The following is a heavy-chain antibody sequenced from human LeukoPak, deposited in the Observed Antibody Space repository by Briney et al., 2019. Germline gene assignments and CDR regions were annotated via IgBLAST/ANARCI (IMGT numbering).Heavy chain of an antibody. D-gene: IGHD3-10*01. J-gene: IGHJ6*02. Sequence: PGGSLRLSCAASGFTFSSYGMHWVRQAPGKGLEWVAVISYDGSNKYYADSVKGRFTISRDNSKNTLYLQMNSLRAEDTAVYYCAKDRDYYGSGRPYYGMDVWGQGTTVTVSS. CDR2: ISYDGSNK. V-gene: IGHV3-30*18. CDR1: GFTFSSYG. CDR3: AKDRDYYGSGRPYYGMDV.